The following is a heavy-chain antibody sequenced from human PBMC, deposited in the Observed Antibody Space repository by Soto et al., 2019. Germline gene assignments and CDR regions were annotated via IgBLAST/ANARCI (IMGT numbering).Heavy chain of an antibody. CDR1: GFTFSSYA. CDR3: ARDHGSGSYLVYYYYYYGMDV. J-gene: IGHJ6*02. CDR2: ISYDGSNK. D-gene: IGHD3-10*01. V-gene: IGHV3-30-3*01. Sequence: PGGSLRLSCAASGFTFSSYAMHWVRQAPGKGLEWVAVISYDGSNKYYADSVKGRFTISRDNSKNTLYLQMNSLRAEDTAVYYCARDHGSGSYLVYYYYYYGMDVWGQGTTVTVSS.